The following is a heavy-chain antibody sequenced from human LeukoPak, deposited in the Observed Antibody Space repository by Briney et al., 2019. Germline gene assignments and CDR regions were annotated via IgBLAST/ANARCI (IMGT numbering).Heavy chain of an antibody. CDR3: ARQGGFYDNRGYNDAFDI. D-gene: IGHD3-22*01. Sequence: GESLKISCKGSGYSFTTYWISWVRQMPGKGLEWMGRFDPSDSYTNYSPSFQGHVTISVDKSISTAYLQWSSLKASDTAMYYCARQGGFYDNRGYNDAFDIWGQGTVVTVSS. J-gene: IGHJ3*02. CDR2: FDPSDSYT. V-gene: IGHV5-10-1*01. CDR1: GYSFTTYW.